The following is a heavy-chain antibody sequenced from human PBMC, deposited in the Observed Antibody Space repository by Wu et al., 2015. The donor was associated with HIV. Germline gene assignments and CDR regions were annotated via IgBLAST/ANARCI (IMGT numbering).Heavy chain of an antibody. Sequence: HVQLVQFGAEVKKPGSSVKVTCKASGDSFTSYAISWVRQAPGQGLEWMGGINPLFGTTKYAQNFQGRVRITTDDSKSTAYMEMSSLRSEDTAVYYCARDSDPGITMVRGVFPCAFDIWGQGTMVTVSS. CDR2: INPLFGTT. V-gene: IGHV1-69*05. D-gene: IGHD3-10*01. CDR1: GDSFTSYA. J-gene: IGHJ3*02. CDR3: ARDSDPGITMVRGVFPCAFDI.